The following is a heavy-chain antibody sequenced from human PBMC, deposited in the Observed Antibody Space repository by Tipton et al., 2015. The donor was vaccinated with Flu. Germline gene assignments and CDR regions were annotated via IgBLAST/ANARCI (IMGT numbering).Heavy chain of an antibody. CDR3: ARWISQIRGVIISRYWYFDL. J-gene: IGHJ2*01. D-gene: IGHD3-10*01. CDR2: ISSSGSTI. Sequence: AVSGFTFSSYEMNWVRQAPGKGLEWVSYISSSGSTIYYADSVKGRFTISRDNAKNSLYLQMNSLRAEDTAVYYCARWISQIRGVIISRYWYFDLWGRGTLVTVSS. CDR1: GFTFSSYE. V-gene: IGHV3-48*03.